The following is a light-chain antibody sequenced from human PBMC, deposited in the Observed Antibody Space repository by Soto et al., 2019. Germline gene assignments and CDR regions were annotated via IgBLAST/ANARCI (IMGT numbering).Light chain of an antibody. J-gene: IGLJ2*01. CDR2: DVS. Sequence: QSALTQPASMSGSPGQSITISCTGTSSDIGGYNFVSWYQQHPGKAPKLMIYDVSNRPSGVSNRFSGSKSGNTASLTISGLKAEDEADYYCSSCAASTTLVLFGGGTKLTVL. V-gene: IGLV2-14*03. CDR3: SSCAASTTLVL. CDR1: SSDIGGYNF.